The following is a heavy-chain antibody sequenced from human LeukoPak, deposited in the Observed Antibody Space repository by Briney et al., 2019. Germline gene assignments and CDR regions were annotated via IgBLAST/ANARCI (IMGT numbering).Heavy chain of an antibody. CDR2: ISGSGSST. Sequence: YGXGXVRQAPGKGLEWVXGISGSGSSTYYADSVKGRFTISRDNSKNTLYLQMNSLRAEDTAVYYCAKTFSGSSYYYGMDVWGQGTTVTVSS. CDR3: AKTFSGSSYYYGMDV. V-gene: IGHV3-23*01. CDR1: YG. D-gene: IGHD3-10*01. J-gene: IGHJ6*02.